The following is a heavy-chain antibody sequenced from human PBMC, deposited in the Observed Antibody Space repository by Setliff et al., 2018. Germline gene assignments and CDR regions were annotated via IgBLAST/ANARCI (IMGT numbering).Heavy chain of an antibody. D-gene: IGHD2-2*01. Sequence: PSETLSLTCAVYGGSFSGYHWSWIRQPPGKGLEWIGEISHSGDPNYNPSLKSRVTISLDTSKNQFSLKLSSVTAADTAVYYCARGYCSSPSCFFAGWFDPWGQGTLVTVSS. J-gene: IGHJ5*02. V-gene: IGHV4-34*01. CDR1: GGSFSGYH. CDR3: ARGYCSSPSCFFAGWFDP. CDR2: ISHSGDP.